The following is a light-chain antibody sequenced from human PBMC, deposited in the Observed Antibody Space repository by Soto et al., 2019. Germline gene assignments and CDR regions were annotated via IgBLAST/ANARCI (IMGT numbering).Light chain of an antibody. CDR1: SGDVGGYNF. V-gene: IGLV2-8*01. Sequence: QSALTQPPSASGSPGQSVTISCTGTSGDVGGYNFVSWYQQHPGEAPKLVIFEVTKRPSGVPDRFSGSKSGNTASLTVSGLQAEDEADYYCSSYAGSNNLVFGGGTKLTVL. J-gene: IGLJ2*01. CDR2: EVT. CDR3: SSYAGSNNLV.